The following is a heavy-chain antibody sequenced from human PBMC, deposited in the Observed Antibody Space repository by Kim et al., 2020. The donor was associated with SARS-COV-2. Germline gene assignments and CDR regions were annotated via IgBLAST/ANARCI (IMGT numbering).Heavy chain of an antibody. D-gene: IGHD2-2*01. CDR3: ARLRRVYHPKYLDY. Sequence: SETLSLTCTVSGGSISSSSYYWGWIRQPPGKGLEWIGSIYYSGSTYYNPSLKSRVTIYGDTSKNQFSLKLSSVTAADTAVYYCARLRRVYHPKYLDYWG. V-gene: IGHV4-39*01. J-gene: IGHJ4*01. CDR1: GGSISSSSYY. CDR2: IYYSGST.